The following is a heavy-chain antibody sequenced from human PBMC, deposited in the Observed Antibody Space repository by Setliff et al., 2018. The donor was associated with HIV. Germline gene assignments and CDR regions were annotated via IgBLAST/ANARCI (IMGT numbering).Heavy chain of an antibody. CDR3: ARSSRANEAFDV. CDR2: FTPFNDNT. J-gene: IGHJ3*01. Sequence: SVKVSCKASGYTFTDHYLHWVRQAPGQALEWMGWFTPFNDNTNYAQKYRGRISITRDRSMSTAYMELSSLRSEDTGMYYCARSSRANEAFDVWGQETMVTVSS. CDR1: GYTFTDHY. V-gene: IGHV1-45*02.